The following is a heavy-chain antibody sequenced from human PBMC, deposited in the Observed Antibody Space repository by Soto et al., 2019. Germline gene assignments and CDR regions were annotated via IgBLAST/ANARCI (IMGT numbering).Heavy chain of an antibody. CDR2: ISDTGGSA. CDR1: GLTFSNYA. Sequence: EVQLLESGGGLVQPGGSLRLSCAASGLTFSNYAMNWVRQAPGKGLEWVSIISDTGGSAYHADSVKGRFTISRDNSKNTLYLQINSLRADDTAIYYCVKEGSGWHSPGSFDFWGRGTMVTVSS. V-gene: IGHV3-23*01. J-gene: IGHJ3*01. CDR3: VKEGSGWHSPGSFDF. D-gene: IGHD6-19*01.